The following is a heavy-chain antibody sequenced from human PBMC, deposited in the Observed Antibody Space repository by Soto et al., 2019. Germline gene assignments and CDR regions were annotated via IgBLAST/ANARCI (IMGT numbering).Heavy chain of an antibody. Sequence: QVQLVESGGGVVQPGTSLRLSCAASGFTFSSHVMHWVRQAPGKGLQWVAVIWNDGRNKQYADSVKGRFTISRDNSKNTLYVQMNSLRAEDTAVYYCAREVGYDWNDTRYDAFAMWGQGTMVTVSS. CDR1: GFTFSSHV. J-gene: IGHJ3*02. V-gene: IGHV3-33*01. CDR2: IWNDGRNK. D-gene: IGHD1-1*01. CDR3: AREVGYDWNDTRYDAFAM.